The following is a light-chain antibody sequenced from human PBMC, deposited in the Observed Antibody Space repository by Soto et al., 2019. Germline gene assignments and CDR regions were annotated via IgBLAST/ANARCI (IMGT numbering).Light chain of an antibody. V-gene: IGLV2-23*02. Sequence: QSVLTQPASVSGSPGQSITISCTGSSGDIGNYDLVSWYQHIPGRAPKLMIFEVSRRPSGVSERFSGSKSGNTASLTISGLQAEDEADFHCCSYAGGGAWVFGGGTKLTVL. CDR3: CSYAGGGAWV. CDR1: SGDIGNYDL. J-gene: IGLJ3*02. CDR2: EVS.